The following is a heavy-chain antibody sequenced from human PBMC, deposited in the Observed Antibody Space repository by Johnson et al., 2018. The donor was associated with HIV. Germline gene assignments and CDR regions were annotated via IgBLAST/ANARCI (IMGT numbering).Heavy chain of an antibody. D-gene: IGHD3-3*01. J-gene: IGHJ3*02. V-gene: IGHV3-7*02. CDR2: IKQDGSEK. Sequence: VQLVESGGGVVQPGGSLRLSCAASGFTFTNAWMSWVRQAPGKGLEWVANIKQDGSEKYYVDSVKGRFTISRDNAKNSLYLQMNSLRAEDTAVYYCARGGFWSGYYLLSHAFDIWGQGTTVTISS. CDR1: GFTFTNAW. CDR3: ARGGFWSGYYLLSHAFDI.